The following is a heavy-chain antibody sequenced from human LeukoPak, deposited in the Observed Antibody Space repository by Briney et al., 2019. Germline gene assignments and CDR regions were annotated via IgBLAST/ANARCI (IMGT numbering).Heavy chain of an antibody. J-gene: IGHJ6*04. D-gene: IGHD6-13*01. V-gene: IGHV4-34*01. Sequence: KPSETLSLTCAVYGGSFSGYYWSWIRQPPGKGLEWIGEINHSGSTNYNPSLKSRVTISVDTSKNQFSLKLSSVTAADTAVYYCAGAGYSSSWSLNAWGKGTTVTVSS. CDR3: AGAGYSSSWSLNA. CDR1: GGSFSGYY. CDR2: INHSGST.